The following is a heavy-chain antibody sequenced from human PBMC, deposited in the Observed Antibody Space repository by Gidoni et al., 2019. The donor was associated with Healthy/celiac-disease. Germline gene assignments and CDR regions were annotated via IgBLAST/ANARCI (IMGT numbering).Heavy chain of an antibody. Sequence: QLQLVQSGAAVKKPGASVNVSCKPSGSTFTSYDINWVRQATGQGLEWMGWMNPNSGNTGYAQKFQGRVTMTRNTSIRTAYMELSSLRSEDTAVYYCASGSWYVEDAFDIWGQGTMVTVSS. CDR2: MNPNSGNT. J-gene: IGHJ3*02. CDR3: ASGSWYVEDAFDI. V-gene: IGHV1-8*01. CDR1: GSTFTSYD. D-gene: IGHD6-13*01.